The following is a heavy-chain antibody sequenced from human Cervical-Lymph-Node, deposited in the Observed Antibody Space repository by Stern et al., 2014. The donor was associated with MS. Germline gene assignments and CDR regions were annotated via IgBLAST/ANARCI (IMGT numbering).Heavy chain of an antibody. CDR2: STPMYGAA. D-gene: IGHD1-26*01. Sequence: VQLVESGAEVKKSGSSVKVSCKASGGTFSGDAIRWVRQAPGQGLEWMGGSTPMYGAAHYAQKFQGRVTITADESTSTAYMELSSLRSDDTAVYYCAREAAGSYYGYYYGMDVWGQGTTVTVSS. CDR1: GGTFSGDA. J-gene: IGHJ6*02. CDR3: AREAAGSYYGYYYGMDV. V-gene: IGHV1-69*01.